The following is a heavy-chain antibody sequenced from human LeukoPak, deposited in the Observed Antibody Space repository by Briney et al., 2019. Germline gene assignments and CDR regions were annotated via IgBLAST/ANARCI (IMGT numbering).Heavy chain of an antibody. J-gene: IGHJ4*02. CDR2: IKSGGSYT. CDR1: GFTFSDYW. D-gene: IGHD3-16*01. V-gene: IGHV3-74*01. CDR3: ARDFRTVHTPGDDFDY. Sequence: PGGSLRLSCVASGFTFSDYWMRWVRRVPGKGLVWVACIKSGGSYTSYADSVRGRFTVSRDNAKNTVYLQMNSLRGEDTAVDYCARDFRTVHTPGDDFDYWGQGTLVTVSS.